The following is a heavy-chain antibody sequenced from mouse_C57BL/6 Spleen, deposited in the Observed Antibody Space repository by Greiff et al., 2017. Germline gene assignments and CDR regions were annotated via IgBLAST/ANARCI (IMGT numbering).Heavy chain of an antibody. V-gene: IGHV5-9-1*02. CDR2: ISSGGDYI. Sequence: EVKLMESGEGLVKPGGSLKLSCAASGFTFSSYAMSWVRQTPEKRLEWVAYISSGGDYIYYADTVKGRFTISRDNARNTLYLQMSSLKSEDTAMYYCTRVDYDYDVYWYFDVWGTGTTVTVSS. CDR3: TRVDYDYDVYWYFDV. CDR1: GFTFSSYA. J-gene: IGHJ1*03. D-gene: IGHD2-4*01.